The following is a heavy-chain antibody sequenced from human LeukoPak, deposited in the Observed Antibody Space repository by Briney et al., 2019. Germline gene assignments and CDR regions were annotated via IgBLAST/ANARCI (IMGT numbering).Heavy chain of an antibody. V-gene: IGHV4-34*01. CDR1: GGSFSGYY. CDR2: INHSGST. Sequence: SETLSHTCAVYGGSFSGYYWSWIRQPPGKGLEWIGEINHSGSTNYNPSLKSRVTISVDTSKNQFSLKLSSVTAADTAVYYCARGLDDSSGNWHGMDVWGQGTTVTISS. D-gene: IGHD3-22*01. CDR3: ARGLDDSSGNWHGMDV. J-gene: IGHJ6*02.